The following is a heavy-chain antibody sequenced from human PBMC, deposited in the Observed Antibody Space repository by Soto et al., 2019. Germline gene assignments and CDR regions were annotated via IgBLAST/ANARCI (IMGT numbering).Heavy chain of an antibody. V-gene: IGHV3-64*01. D-gene: IGHD2-8*01. CDR1: GFTFSSYA. Sequence: GGSLRLSCAASGFTFSSYAMHWVRQAPGKGLEYVSAISSNGGSTYYANSVKGRFTISRDNSKNTLYLQMGSLRAEDMAVYYCARGYCTNGVCPPGNYYYYYMDVWGKGTTVTVSS. CDR3: ARGYCTNGVCPPGNYYYYYMDV. J-gene: IGHJ6*03. CDR2: ISSNGGST.